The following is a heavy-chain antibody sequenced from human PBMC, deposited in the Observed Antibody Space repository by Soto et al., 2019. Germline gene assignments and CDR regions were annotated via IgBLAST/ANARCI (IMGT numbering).Heavy chain of an antibody. CDR2: ISSSGST. J-gene: IGHJ5*02. Sequence: TLSLTGIVSGDSSGGVGYWSLIRQFPGRGLEWIGCISSSGSTYYNPALNNRISLSLDTSQNQFSLKLLSVTAADTAIYYCARSGVTGIVIPSHWFDPWGQGTPVTVS. V-gene: IGHV4-31*03. D-gene: IGHD2-21*02. CDR3: ARSGVTGIVIPSHWFDP. CDR1: GDSSGGVGY.